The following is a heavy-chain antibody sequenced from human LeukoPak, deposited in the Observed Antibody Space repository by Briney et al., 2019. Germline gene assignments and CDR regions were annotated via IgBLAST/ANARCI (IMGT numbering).Heavy chain of an antibody. Sequence: PGRSLRPSCAASGFTFSSYGMHWVRQAPGKGLEWVAVISYDGSNKYYADYVKGRFTISRDNSKNTLYLQMNSQRAEDTAVYYCAKDARGVRGVEPPYPYHYYGMDVWGQGTTVTVSS. CDR3: AKDARGVRGVEPPYPYHYYGMDV. V-gene: IGHV3-30*18. J-gene: IGHJ6*02. D-gene: IGHD3-10*01. CDR2: ISYDGSNK. CDR1: GFTFSSYG.